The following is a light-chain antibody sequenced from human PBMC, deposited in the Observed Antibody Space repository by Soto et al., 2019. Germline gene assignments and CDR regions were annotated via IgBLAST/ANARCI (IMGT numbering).Light chain of an antibody. Sequence: PPSASGSPGQSVTIPCTGTSSDVGGYDHVSWYQQHPGKAPKLIIYEVTKRPAGVPDRFSGSKSGNTASLTVSGLQAEDEADYYCSSDAGNYNYVFGTGTKVTVL. J-gene: IGLJ1*01. CDR2: EVT. V-gene: IGLV2-8*01. CDR3: SSDAGNYNYV. CDR1: SSDVGGYDH.